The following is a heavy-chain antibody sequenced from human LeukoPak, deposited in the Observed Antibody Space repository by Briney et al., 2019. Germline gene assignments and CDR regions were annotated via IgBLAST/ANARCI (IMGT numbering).Heavy chain of an antibody. V-gene: IGHV3-66*02. J-gene: IGHJ4*02. Sequence: GGSLRLSCAASGFTVSSNHMSWVRQAPGKGLEWVSVIYSGGSAYYADSVKGRFTISRDNSKNTLYLQMNSLRADDTAVYYCAREDPIVYWGQGTPVTVSS. CDR2: IYSGGSA. CDR3: AREDPIVY. CDR1: GFTVSSNH. D-gene: IGHD3-16*02.